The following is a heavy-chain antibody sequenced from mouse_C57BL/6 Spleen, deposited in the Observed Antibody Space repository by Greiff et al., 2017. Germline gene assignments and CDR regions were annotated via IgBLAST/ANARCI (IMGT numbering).Heavy chain of an antibody. CDR1: GYTFPSYW. V-gene: IGHV1-72*01. Sequence: QVQLPQPGAELVKPGASVTLSCKASGYTFPSYWLPWVKQRPGRGLEWLGRINPNSGGTKYNEKFQSKATLTVDKTSSTAYMQRSSRTSEDSAVYYCAREGRGSSYDFDYWGQGTTLTVSS. CDR2: INPNSGGT. J-gene: IGHJ2*01. CDR3: AREGRGSSYDFDY. D-gene: IGHD1-1*01.